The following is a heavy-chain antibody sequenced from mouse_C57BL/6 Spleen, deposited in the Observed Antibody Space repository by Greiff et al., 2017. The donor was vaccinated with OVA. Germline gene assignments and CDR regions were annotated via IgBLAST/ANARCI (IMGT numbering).Heavy chain of an antibody. CDR2: INYDGSST. CDR3: AGSSGPCYFDY. J-gene: IGHJ2*01. CDR1: GFTFSDYY. Sequence: EVHLVEPEGGLVQPGSSMKLSCTASGFTFSDYYMAWVRQVPEKGLEWVANINYDGSSTNYLDSLKSRFIISRDNAKNILYLQMSSLTSEDTATYYCAGSSGPCYFDYWGQGTTLTVSS. V-gene: IGHV5-16*01. D-gene: IGHD3-2*02.